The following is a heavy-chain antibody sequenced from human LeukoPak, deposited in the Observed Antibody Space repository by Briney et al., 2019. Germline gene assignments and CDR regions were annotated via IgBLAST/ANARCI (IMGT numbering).Heavy chain of an antibody. V-gene: IGHV4-39*01. J-gene: IGHJ3*02. CDR2: IYYSGST. CDR1: GGSISSSSYY. CDR3: ARTQRGLEWLLLAAFDI. Sequence: SETLSLTCTVSGGSISSSSYYWGWIRQPPGKGLEWIGSIYYSGSTYYNPSLKSRVTISVDTSKNQFSLKLSSVTAADTAVYYCARTQRGLEWLLLAAFDIWGQGTMVTVSS. D-gene: IGHD3-3*01.